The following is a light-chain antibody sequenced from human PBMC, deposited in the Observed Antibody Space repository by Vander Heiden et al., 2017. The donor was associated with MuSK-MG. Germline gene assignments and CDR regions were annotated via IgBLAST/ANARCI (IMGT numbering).Light chain of an antibody. J-gene: IGKJ1*01. CDR3: QQNKGLVWWT. CDR2: GAS. V-gene: IGKV1-5*01. Sequence: DIQMTQSPSTLSASVGDRVTITCRASQSISSLLAWYQQKPGKAPEILLYGASTLESGVPSRFSGSGSGTEFTLTISSLQRDDFATYYCQQNKGLVWWTFGQGTKVEIK. CDR1: QSISSL.